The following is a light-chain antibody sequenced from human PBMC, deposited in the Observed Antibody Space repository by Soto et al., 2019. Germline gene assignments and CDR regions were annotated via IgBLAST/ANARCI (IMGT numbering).Light chain of an antibody. V-gene: IGKV3-20*01. CDR3: QQYGSSPP. J-gene: IGKJ4*01. CDR2: GAS. CDR1: QSVSSSY. Sequence: EIVLTQSPGTLSLSPGERATLSRRTSQSVSSSYLAWYQQKPGQAPRLLIYGASSRATGIPDRFSGSGSGTDFPLTISRLEAEDFAVYYCQQYGSSPPFGGGTKVEIK.